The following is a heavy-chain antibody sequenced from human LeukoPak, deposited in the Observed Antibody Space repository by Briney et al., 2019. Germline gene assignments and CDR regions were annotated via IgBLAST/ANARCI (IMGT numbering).Heavy chain of an antibody. J-gene: IGHJ3*02. V-gene: IGHV3-23*01. CDR3: TRAIEGAFGI. CDR1: GFTFSTFA. Sequence: PGGSLRLSCAASGFTFSTFAMIWVRQPPGKGLEWVSSIFPSGGEIHYADSVRGRFTISRDNSKSTLSLQMNSLKTEDTAVYYCTRAIEGAFGIWGQGTMVTVSS. CDR2: IFPSGGEI.